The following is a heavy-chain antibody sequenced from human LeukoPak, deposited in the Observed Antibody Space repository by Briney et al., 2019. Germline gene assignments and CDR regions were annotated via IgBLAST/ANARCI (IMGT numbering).Heavy chain of an antibody. J-gene: IGHJ4*02. CDR1: GFNFSNYW. CDR3: AKDWGLLDLTGYGYYFDY. V-gene: IGHV3-7*03. CDR2: INQDGGEK. Sequence: PGGSLRLSCAASGFNFSNYWMSWVRQAPGKGLEWVANINQDGGEKYYVDSVKGRFTISRDNAKKSLYLQMNSLRAEDTAVYYCAKDWGLLDLTGYGYYFDYWGQGTLVTVSS. D-gene: IGHD3-9*01.